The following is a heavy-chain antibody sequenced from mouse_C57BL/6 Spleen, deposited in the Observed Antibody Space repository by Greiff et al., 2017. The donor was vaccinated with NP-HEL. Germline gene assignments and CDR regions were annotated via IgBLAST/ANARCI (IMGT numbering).Heavy chain of an antibody. CDR1: GYTFTSYW. CDR2: IDPSDSYT. D-gene: IGHD1-1*01. V-gene: IGHV1-50*01. Sequence: VKQSCKASGYTFTSYWMQWVKQRPGQGLEWIGEIDPSDSYTNYHQKFKGKATLTVDTSSSTAYMQLSSLTSEDSAVYYCATTVVATPYFDYWGQGTTLTVSS. CDR3: ATTVVATPYFDY. J-gene: IGHJ2*01.